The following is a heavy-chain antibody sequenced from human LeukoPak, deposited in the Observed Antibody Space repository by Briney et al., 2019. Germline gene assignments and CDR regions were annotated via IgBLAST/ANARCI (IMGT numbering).Heavy chain of an antibody. Sequence: SETLSLTCTVSGGSISSYYWSWIRQPAGKGLEWIGEINHSGSTNYNPSLKSRVTISVDTSKNQFSLKLSSVTAADTAVYYCARVGCSGGSCYWSDYWGQGTLVTVSS. CDR3: ARVGCSGGSCYWSDY. V-gene: IGHV4-34*01. CDR1: GGSISSYY. D-gene: IGHD2-15*01. J-gene: IGHJ4*02. CDR2: INHSGST.